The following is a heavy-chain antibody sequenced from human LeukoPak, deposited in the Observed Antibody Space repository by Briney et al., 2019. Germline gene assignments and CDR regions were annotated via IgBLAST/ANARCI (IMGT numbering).Heavy chain of an antibody. Sequence: ASVKVSCKASGGTFSSYAISWVRQAPGQGLEWMGRIIPILGIANYAQKFQGRVTITADKSTSTAYMELSSLRSEDTAVYYCARDGPTTYGSGDVLYYYYGMDVWGQGTTVTVSS. D-gene: IGHD3-10*01. CDR2: IIPILGIA. CDR3: ARDGPTTYGSGDVLYYYYGMDV. CDR1: GGTFSSYA. V-gene: IGHV1-69*04. J-gene: IGHJ6*02.